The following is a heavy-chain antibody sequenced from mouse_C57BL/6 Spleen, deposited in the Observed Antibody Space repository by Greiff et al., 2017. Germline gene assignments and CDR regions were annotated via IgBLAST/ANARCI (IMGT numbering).Heavy chain of an antibody. CDR1: GYTFTDYY. D-gene: IGHD1-1*01. CDR3: AREAITTVVATKGYAMDY. CDR2: INPYNGGT. Sequence: EVQLQQSGPVLVKPGASVKMSCKASGYTFTDYYMNWVKQSHGKSLEWIGVINPYNGGTSYNQKFKGKATLTVDKSSSTAYMELNSLTSEDSAVYYCAREAITTVVATKGYAMDYWGQGTSVTVSS. V-gene: IGHV1-19*01. J-gene: IGHJ4*01.